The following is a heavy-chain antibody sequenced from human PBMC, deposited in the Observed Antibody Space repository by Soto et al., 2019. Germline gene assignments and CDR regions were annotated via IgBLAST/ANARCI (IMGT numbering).Heavy chain of an antibody. V-gene: IGHV4-59*01. Sequence: QVQLQESGPGLVKPSETLSLTCTVSGGSISSYYWSWIRQPPGKGLEWIGYIYYSGSTNYNPSLKSRVTISVDTSKNQFSLKLSSVTAADTAVYYCARVYSSSWYSWFDPWGQGTLVTVSS. CDR3: ARVYSSSWYSWFDP. D-gene: IGHD6-13*01. CDR2: IYYSGST. J-gene: IGHJ5*02. CDR1: GGSISSYY.